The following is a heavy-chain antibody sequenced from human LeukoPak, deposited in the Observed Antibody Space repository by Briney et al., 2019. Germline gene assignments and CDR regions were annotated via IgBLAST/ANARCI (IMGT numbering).Heavy chain of an antibody. CDR2: IYYSGST. CDR3: ARGVATVTTYSGLYYFDY. CDR1: GGSISSGGYY. D-gene: IGHD4-17*01. J-gene: IGHJ4*02. Sequence: SQTLSLTCTVSGGSISSGGYYWSWIRQHPGTGLEWIGYIYYSGSTYYNPSLKSRVTISVDTSKNQFSLKLSSVTAADTAVYYCARGVATVTTYSGLYYFDYWGQGTLVTVSS. V-gene: IGHV4-31*03.